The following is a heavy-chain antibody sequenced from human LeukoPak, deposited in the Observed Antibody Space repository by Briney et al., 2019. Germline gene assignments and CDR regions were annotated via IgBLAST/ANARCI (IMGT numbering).Heavy chain of an antibody. Sequence: GGSLRLSCAASGFTFSSYGMHWVRQAPGKGLEWVAFIRYDGSNKYYADSVKGRFTISRDNSKNTLYLQMNSLRAEDTAVYYCAKAYYDFWRGHSPQHWGQGTLVTVSS. CDR2: IRYDGSNK. CDR1: GFTFSSYG. D-gene: IGHD3-3*01. V-gene: IGHV3-30*02. CDR3: AKAYYDFWRGHSPQH. J-gene: IGHJ1*01.